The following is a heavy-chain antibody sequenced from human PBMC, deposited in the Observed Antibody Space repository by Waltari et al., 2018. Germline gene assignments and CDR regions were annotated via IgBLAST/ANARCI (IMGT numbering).Heavy chain of an antibody. CDR3: ARAGLGSPLQWLQLFDF. Sequence: EVQLVESGGGLIQPGGSLRLSCAASGFAVSYTYMSWVRQVQGKGLEWVSVIYAGGNTFYTDSVKGRFTISRDNSKNTLFLQMDSLSADDTAIYYCARAGLGSPLQWLQLFDFWGQGIPVTVSS. CDR1: GFAVSYTY. V-gene: IGHV3-53*01. CDR2: IYAGGNT. D-gene: IGHD6-19*01. J-gene: IGHJ4*01.